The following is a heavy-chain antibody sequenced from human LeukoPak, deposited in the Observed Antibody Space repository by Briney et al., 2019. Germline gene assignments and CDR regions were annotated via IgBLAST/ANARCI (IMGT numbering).Heavy chain of an antibody. CDR3: AREIRETVFTRHHYYGIDD. Sequence: PGGSLRLSCAASGFTFSTYDMHWVRQVTGKGLEWVSAIGTVDDTYYLGSVKGRFTISRENAKNVLYLQMSSLRVEDTAVYYCAREIRETVFTRHHYYGIDDWGQGTTVTVSS. J-gene: IGHJ6*02. CDR2: IGTVDDT. D-gene: IGHD1-1*01. V-gene: IGHV3-13*01. CDR1: GFTFSTYD.